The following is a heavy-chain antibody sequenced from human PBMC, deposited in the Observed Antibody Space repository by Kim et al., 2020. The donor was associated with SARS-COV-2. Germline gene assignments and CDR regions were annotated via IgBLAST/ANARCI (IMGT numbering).Heavy chain of an antibody. D-gene: IGHD3-22*01. CDR3: ARAYYYDKLDFDY. J-gene: IGHJ4*02. Sequence: YDQKFQGRVTRPRDTSTSTVYMELSSLRSEDTAVYYCARAYYYDKLDFDYWGQGTLVTVSS. V-gene: IGHV1-46*01.